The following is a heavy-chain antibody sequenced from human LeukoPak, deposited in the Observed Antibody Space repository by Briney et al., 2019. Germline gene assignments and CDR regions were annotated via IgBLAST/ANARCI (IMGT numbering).Heavy chain of an antibody. CDR1: GFTVSNNY. J-gene: IGHJ4*02. CDR3: ARGVVRGPNERPFDY. D-gene: IGHD3-10*01. V-gene: IGHV3-53*01. CDR2: ISGGGNT. Sequence: GGSLRLSCAVSGFTVSNNYMSWVRQAPGEGLEWVSVISGGGNTYDADSVKGRFTISRDNSKNTLYLQMNSLRAEDTAVYYCARGVVRGPNERPFDYWGQGTLVTVSS.